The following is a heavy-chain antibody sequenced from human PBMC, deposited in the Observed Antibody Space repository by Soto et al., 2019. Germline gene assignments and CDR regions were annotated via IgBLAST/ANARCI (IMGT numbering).Heavy chain of an antibody. J-gene: IGHJ4*02. CDR3: ARDRGDTAMVTFNF. D-gene: IGHD5-18*01. CDR2: ISAYNGNT. V-gene: IGHV1-18*04. Sequence: QVQLVQSGAEVKKPGASVKVSCKASGYSFTSFGITWVRQAPGQGLEWMGWISAYNGNTNYAQNLPGRVIMTNDSSPNTVYMELRSLTSDDTAVYYCARDRGDTAMVTFNFWGQGTLVIVSS. CDR1: GYSFTSFG.